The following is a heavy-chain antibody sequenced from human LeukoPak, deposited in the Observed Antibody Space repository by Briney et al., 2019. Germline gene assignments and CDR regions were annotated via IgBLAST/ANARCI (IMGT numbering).Heavy chain of an antibody. D-gene: IGHD2-21*02. CDR2: IHYSGSS. Sequence: SETLSLTCTVSGGSISSYYWTWIRQPPGKGLDWIGYIHYSGSSRSHPSLNSRVTMSVDTSKSQFFLKLTSVTAADTAVYYCARGRRTAVVTDFDYWGQGTLVTVSS. V-gene: IGHV4-59*12. CDR1: GGSISSYY. CDR3: ARGRRTAVVTDFDY. J-gene: IGHJ4*02.